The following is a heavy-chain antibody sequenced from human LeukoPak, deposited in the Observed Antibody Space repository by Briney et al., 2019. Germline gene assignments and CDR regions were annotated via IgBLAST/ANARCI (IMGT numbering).Heavy chain of an antibody. V-gene: IGHV3-21*06. CDR3: SSEPNRRHYDY. CDR1: GLTFSTSG. J-gene: IGHJ4*02. Sequence: PGGSLRLSCTASGLTFSTSGFNWVRQAPGKGLEWVASIGPTGSDRYHADSIKGRFTISRDNANNFLYLQMNSLRAEGMAVYCCSSEPNRRHYDYWGQGNLLTVSS. CDR2: IGPTGSDR.